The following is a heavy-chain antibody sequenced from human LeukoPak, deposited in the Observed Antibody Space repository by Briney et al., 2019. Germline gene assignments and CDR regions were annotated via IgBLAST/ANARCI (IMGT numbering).Heavy chain of an antibody. Sequence: WASVKVSCKASGYTFTGYYVHWVRQAPGQGLEWMGWINPNSGGTNYAQKFQGRVTMTRDTSISTAYMELSRLRSDDTAVYYCARRYCSSTSCPMDVWGKGTTVTVSS. CDR2: INPNSGGT. CDR1: GYTFTGYY. D-gene: IGHD2-2*01. J-gene: IGHJ6*03. CDR3: ARRYCSSTSCPMDV. V-gene: IGHV1-2*02.